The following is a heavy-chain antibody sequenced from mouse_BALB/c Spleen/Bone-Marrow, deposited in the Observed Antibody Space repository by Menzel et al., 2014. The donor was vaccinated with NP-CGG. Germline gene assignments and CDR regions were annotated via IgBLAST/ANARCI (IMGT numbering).Heavy chain of an antibody. Sequence: VQLLQSGAELAIPGSSVKMSCKASGYTFTSYWMHWVKQRPGQGLEWIGYINPSTGYTEYNQKFKDKATLTADKSSSTAYMQQSSLTSEDSAVYYCARSRTGTYFDYWGQGTTLTVSS. J-gene: IGHJ2*01. D-gene: IGHD4-1*01. CDR2: INPSTGYT. V-gene: IGHV1-4*01. CDR1: GYTFTSYW. CDR3: ARSRTGTYFDY.